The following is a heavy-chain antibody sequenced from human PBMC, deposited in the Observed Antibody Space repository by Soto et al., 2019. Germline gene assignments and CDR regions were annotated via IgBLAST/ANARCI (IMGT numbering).Heavy chain of an antibody. Sequence: GGSLRLSCAASGFTFSSYAMHWVRQAPGKGLEWVAVISYDGSNKYYADSVKGRFTISRDNSKNTLYLQMNSLRAEDTAVYYCARCGSGWCGVGYWGQGTLVTVSS. CDR3: ARCGSGWCGVGY. J-gene: IGHJ4*02. CDR2: ISYDGSNK. CDR1: GFTFSSYA. V-gene: IGHV3-30-3*01. D-gene: IGHD6-19*01.